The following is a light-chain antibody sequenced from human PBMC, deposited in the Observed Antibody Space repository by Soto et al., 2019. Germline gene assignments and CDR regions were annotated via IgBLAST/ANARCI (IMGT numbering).Light chain of an antibody. CDR1: QSVSSY. J-gene: IGKJ1*01. Sequence: DIQTTQSPSSLSASVGDRVTISCRASQSVSSYLNWYQQKPGKAPNLLIYGASNLQTGVPTRFSGSGSGTDFTLTITSLQPEDFATSYCQQSYSPVRTFGQGSKLEI. V-gene: IGKV1-39*01. CDR3: QQSYSPVRT. CDR2: GAS.